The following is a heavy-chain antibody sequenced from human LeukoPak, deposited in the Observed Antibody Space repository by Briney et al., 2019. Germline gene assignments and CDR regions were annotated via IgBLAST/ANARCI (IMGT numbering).Heavy chain of an antibody. D-gene: IGHD4-23*01. CDR3: ARGQDYGGNSGPDY. Sequence: ASVKVSCKASGYTFTSYDINWVRQATGQGLEWMGWMNPNSGNTGYAQKFQGRVTMTRNTSMSTAYMELSSLRSEDTAVYYCARGQDYGGNSGPDYWGQGTLVTVSS. CDR2: MNPNSGNT. J-gene: IGHJ4*02. V-gene: IGHV1-8*01. CDR1: GYTFTSYD.